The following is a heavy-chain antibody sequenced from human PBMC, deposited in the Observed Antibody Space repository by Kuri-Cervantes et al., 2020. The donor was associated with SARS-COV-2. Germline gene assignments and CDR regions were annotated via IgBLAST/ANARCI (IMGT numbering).Heavy chain of an antibody. CDR2: IYYSGST. CDR1: GGSISSSSYY. J-gene: IGHJ4*02. Sequence: SETLSFTCTVSGGSISSSSYYWGWIRQPPGKGLEWIGSIYYSGSTYYNPSLKSRVTISVDTSKNQFSLKLSSVTAADTAVYYCARGSNYDFWSGYSTFDYWGQGTLVTVSS. CDR3: ARGSNYDFWSGYSTFDY. D-gene: IGHD3-3*01. V-gene: IGHV4-39*07.